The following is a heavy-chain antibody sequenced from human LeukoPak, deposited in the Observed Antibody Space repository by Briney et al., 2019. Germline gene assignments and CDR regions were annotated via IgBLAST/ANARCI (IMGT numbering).Heavy chain of an antibody. CDR2: IWFDGKTT. CDR3: TRDPPSSGWSFDY. Sequence: PGGSLRLSCAASGFTFSTHAMHWVRQAPAKGLEWVAMIWFDGKTTYYVNSVKGRFTISRDNSKNTVDLRMNSLRAEDTAVYYCTRDPPSSGWSFDYWGRGTLVTVSS. CDR1: GFTFSTHA. V-gene: IGHV3-33*01. D-gene: IGHD6-19*01. J-gene: IGHJ4*02.